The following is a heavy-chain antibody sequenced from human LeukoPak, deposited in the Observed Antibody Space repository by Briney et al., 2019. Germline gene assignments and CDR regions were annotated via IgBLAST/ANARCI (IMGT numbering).Heavy chain of an antibody. D-gene: IGHD3-22*01. V-gene: IGHV4-59*01. Sequence: SETLSLTCTVSGGSIRSYYWSWIRQPPGKGLQWIGYIYYSGSTNHNPSLKSRVTISVDTSKNQFSLKLSSVTAADTAVYYCARFRGLNYYDSSGYYYLDYWGQGTLVTVSS. CDR3: ARFRGLNYYDSSGYYYLDY. CDR2: IYYSGST. J-gene: IGHJ4*02. CDR1: GGSIRSYY.